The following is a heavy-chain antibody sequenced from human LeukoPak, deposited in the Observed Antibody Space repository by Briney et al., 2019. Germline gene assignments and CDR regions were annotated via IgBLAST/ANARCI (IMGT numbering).Heavy chain of an antibody. V-gene: IGHV4-4*02. CDR1: GDSISSNNW. J-gene: IGHJ4*02. CDR2: IFHTGST. Sequence: SGTLSLTCAVSGDSISSNNWWSWVRQPPGKGLEWIGEIFHTGSTNYNPPLKSRVTMSVDTSKNQFSLKLTSVTAADTAVYYCAGASWAYSPFDSWGQGTLVTVSS. D-gene: IGHD2-21*01. CDR3: AGASWAYSPFDS.